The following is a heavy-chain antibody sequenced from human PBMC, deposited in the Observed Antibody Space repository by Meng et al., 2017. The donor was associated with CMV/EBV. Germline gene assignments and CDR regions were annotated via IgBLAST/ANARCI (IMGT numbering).Heavy chain of an antibody. J-gene: IGHJ4*02. V-gene: IGHV4-39*01. CDR1: SSSYY. Sequence: SSSYYWGWIRKPPGKGMEWIGSIYYSGSTYYNPSLKSRVTISVDTSKNQFSLKLSSVTAADTAVYYCARWGGDIVVVPAAIGEFDYWGQGTLVTVSS. CDR3: ARWGGDIVVVPAAIGEFDY. CDR2: IYYSGST. D-gene: IGHD2-2*01.